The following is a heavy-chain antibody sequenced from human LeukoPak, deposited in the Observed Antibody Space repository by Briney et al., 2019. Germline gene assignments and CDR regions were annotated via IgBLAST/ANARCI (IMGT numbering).Heavy chain of an antibody. J-gene: IGHJ4*02. Sequence: GGSLRVSWAASGVNGNSIDMAWVRKATGKGLEWVSVLYSDGNTKYADSVQGRFTISRDNSKNTLYLEMNSLSPDDTAVYYCARGVEPLAANTLAYWGQGTLVTVSS. V-gene: IGHV3-53*01. CDR2: LYSDGNT. D-gene: IGHD1-14*01. CDR1: GVNGNSID. CDR3: ARGVEPLAANTLAY.